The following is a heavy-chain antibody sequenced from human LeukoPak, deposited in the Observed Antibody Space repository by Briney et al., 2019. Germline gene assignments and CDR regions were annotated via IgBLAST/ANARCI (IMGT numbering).Heavy chain of an antibody. J-gene: IGHJ3*02. CDR2: IRSKTYGGTT. D-gene: IGHD5-18*01. CDR3: TRVPGYSYGYETFDI. V-gene: IGHV3-49*03. Sequence: GGSLRLSCTASGFTFGDYAMSWFRQAPGKGLEWVGFIRSKTYGGTTEYVASVKGRFAISRDDSKSIAYLQMNSLKTEDTAVYYCTRVPGYSYGYETFDIWGQGTMVTVSS. CDR1: GFTFGDYA.